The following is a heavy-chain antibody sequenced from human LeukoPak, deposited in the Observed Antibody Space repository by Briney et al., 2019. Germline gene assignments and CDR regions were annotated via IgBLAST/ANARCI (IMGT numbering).Heavy chain of an antibody. CDR1: GGILSKWS. CDR3: ASGGVTVYSYGPDY. Sequence: ASVKVSCKASGGILSKWSISWVRQAPGQGLEWVGTIIPEFDEAHYAQKLLGRVTISADDSATAAYMELRSLRSDDTAVYYCASGGVTVYSYGPDYWGQGTLVAVSS. V-gene: IGHV1-69*13. CDR2: IIPEFDEA. D-gene: IGHD5-18*01. J-gene: IGHJ4*02.